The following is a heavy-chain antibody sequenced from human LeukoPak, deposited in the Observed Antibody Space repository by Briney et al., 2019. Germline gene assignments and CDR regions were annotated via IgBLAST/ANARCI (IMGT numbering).Heavy chain of an antibody. V-gene: IGHV1-69*13. J-gene: IGHJ4*02. CDR1: GYTFTSYY. Sequence: SVKVSCKASGYTFTSYYMHWVRQAPGQGLEWMGGIIPIFGTANYAQKFQGRVTITADESTSTAYMELSSLRSEDTAVYYCARDRVDCSGGSCYSDYWGQGTLVTVSS. CDR3: ARDRVDCSGGSCYSDY. CDR2: IIPIFGTA. D-gene: IGHD2-15*01.